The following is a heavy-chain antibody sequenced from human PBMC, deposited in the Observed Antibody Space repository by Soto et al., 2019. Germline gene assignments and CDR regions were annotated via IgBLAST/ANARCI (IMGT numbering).Heavy chain of an antibody. CDR1: GYSFTSYW. V-gene: IGHV5-51*01. CDR3: ARGYCTTTICDPWFDP. D-gene: IGHD2-2*01. CDR2: IYPGDSDT. Sequence: GESLKISCTGIGYSFTSYWIGWVRQMPGKGPEWMGIIYPGDSDTRYSPSFQGQVTISADKSITTAYLQWSSLKASDTAMYYCARGYCTTTICDPWFDPWGQGTLVTVSS. J-gene: IGHJ5*02.